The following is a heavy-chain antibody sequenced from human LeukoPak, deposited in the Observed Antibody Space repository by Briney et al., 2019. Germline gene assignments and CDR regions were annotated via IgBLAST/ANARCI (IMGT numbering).Heavy chain of an antibody. V-gene: IGHV1-46*01. D-gene: IGHD6-6*01. CDR3: ARGTNSISFGFDP. Sequence: ASVKVSCKASGFTFTNYYVHWVRQAPGQGLEWMGIINPSDDSTTYAQKFQGRVTMTRDTSTDIVYMQLGSLRSEDTAVYYCARGTNSISFGFDPWGQGTLVTVSS. CDR1: GFTFTNYY. J-gene: IGHJ5*02. CDR2: INPSDDST.